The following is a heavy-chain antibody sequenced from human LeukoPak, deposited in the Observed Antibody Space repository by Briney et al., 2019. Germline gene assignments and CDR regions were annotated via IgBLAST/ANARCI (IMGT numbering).Heavy chain of an antibody. Sequence: SETLSLTCTVSGGSISSYYWSWIRQPPGKGLEWIGYIYYSGSTNYNPSLKSRVTISVDTSKNQFSLKLSSVTAADTAVYYCARVGGYSYKGYYFDYWGQGTLVTVSS. CDR2: IYYSGST. V-gene: IGHV4-59*12. J-gene: IGHJ4*02. CDR3: ARVGGYSYKGYYFDY. CDR1: GGSISSYY. D-gene: IGHD5-18*01.